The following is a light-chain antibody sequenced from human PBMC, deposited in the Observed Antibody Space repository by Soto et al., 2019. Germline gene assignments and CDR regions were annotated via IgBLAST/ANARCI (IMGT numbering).Light chain of an antibody. CDR2: HAS. V-gene: IGLV1-44*01. CDR1: GSNIGSNT. Sequence: QSVVTQPPSASGTPGQRVVISCSGSGSNIGSNTVNWYQHLPGAAPRLLIHHASQRPSGVPDRFSASKSGTSASLVISGLRSEDEGDYYCAPWDDSLDGPVFGGGTKLTVL. CDR3: APWDDSLDGPV. J-gene: IGLJ2*01.